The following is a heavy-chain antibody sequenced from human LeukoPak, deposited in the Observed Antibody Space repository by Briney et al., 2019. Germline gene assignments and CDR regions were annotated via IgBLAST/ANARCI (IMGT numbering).Heavy chain of an antibody. CDR1: GGSFSGYY. CDR3: ARASTSTHRRFHYYFDY. V-gene: IGHV4-34*01. J-gene: IGHJ4*02. D-gene: IGHD2-21*01. Sequence: KPSETLSLTCAVYGGSFSGYYWSWIRQPPGKGLEWIGEINHSRGTNYNPSLKSRVTISVDTSKNQFSLRLSSVTAADTAVYYCARASTSTHRRFHYYFDYWGQGTLVTVSS. CDR2: INHSRGT.